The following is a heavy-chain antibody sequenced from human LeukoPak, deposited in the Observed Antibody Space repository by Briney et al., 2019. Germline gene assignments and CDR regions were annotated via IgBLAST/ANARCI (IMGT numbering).Heavy chain of an antibody. J-gene: IGHJ4*02. CDR2: ISGSGGST. D-gene: IGHD3-10*01. CDR3: AKHTGAMVRGVIPY. V-gene: IGHV3-23*01. Sequence: GVSLRLSCAASGFTFSTYAMSWVRQAPGKGLDWLSAISGSGGSTYYADSVKGRFTISRDNSKNTLYLQMNSLRAEDTAVYYCAKHTGAMVRGVIPYWGQGALVTVSS. CDR1: GFTFSTYA.